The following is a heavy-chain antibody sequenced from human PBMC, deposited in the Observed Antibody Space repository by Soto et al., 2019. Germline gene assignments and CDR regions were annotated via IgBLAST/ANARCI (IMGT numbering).Heavy chain of an antibody. CDR3: ATGGGALDI. Sequence: QVQLVQSGAEVKKPGATVKVSCQASGSIVSNYGINWVRQAPGQGPEWMGCISGYSGNAHYSQKFQDRVTMTTDTSTTTAYMEMRSLKSDDTALYYCATGGGALDIWGQGTMVTVSS. J-gene: IGHJ3*02. CDR2: ISGYSGNA. CDR1: GSIVSNYG. V-gene: IGHV1-18*01.